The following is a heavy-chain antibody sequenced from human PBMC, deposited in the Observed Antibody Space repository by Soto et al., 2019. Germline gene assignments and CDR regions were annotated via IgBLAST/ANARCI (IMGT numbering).Heavy chain of an antibody. J-gene: IGHJ2*01. V-gene: IGHV3-30-3*01. CDR1: GFTFSSYA. Sequence: QVQLVESGGGVVQPGRSLRLSCAASGFTFSSYARHWVRQAPGKGLEWVAVISYDGSNKYYADSVKGRFTISRDNSKNTLYLQMNSLRAEDTAVYYCARGPLWGTALVLWYFDLWGRGTLVTVSS. CDR3: ARGPLWGTALVLWYFDL. D-gene: IGHD5-18*01. CDR2: ISYDGSNK.